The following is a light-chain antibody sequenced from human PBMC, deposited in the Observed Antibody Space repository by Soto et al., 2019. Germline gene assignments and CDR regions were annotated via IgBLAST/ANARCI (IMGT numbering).Light chain of an antibody. CDR3: CSYAGTNTHV. Sequence: QSVLTQPASVSGSPGQSITISCTGTNNDVGNSDLVSWYRQYPGKAPTLMIYETNRRPSGVSNRFSGSKSGNTASLTISGLQAEDEADYYCCSYAGTNTHVYGTGTKVTV. CDR2: ETN. V-gene: IGLV2-23*01. J-gene: IGLJ1*01. CDR1: NNDVGNSDL.